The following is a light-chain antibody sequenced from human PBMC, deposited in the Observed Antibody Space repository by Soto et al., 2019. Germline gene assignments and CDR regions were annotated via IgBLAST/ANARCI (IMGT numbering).Light chain of an antibody. J-gene: IGKJ1*01. CDR3: QQYYNWPRT. CDR1: QSVSSSY. CDR2: GAS. V-gene: IGKV3-15*01. Sequence: EIVLTQSPGTLSLSPGERATLSCRASQSVSSSYLAWYQQKPGQAPRLLTYGASTRATGIPARFSGSGSGTEFTLTISSLQPEDFAVYYCQQYYNWPRTFGQGTK.